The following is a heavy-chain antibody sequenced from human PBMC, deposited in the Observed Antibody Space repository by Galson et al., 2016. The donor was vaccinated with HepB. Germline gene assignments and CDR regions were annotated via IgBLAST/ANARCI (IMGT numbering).Heavy chain of an antibody. J-gene: IGHJ5*02. V-gene: IGHV1-3*01. CDR2: INAGNGNT. CDR3: ARRYCSGGSCLPDP. CDR1: GYNFYSFA. Sequence: SVKVSCKASGYNFYSFAIYWVRQAPGQRPEWVGWINAGNGNTIYSHIFKGRVTFTRDTSANTVYMELSSLTSEDTAIYYCARRYCSGGSCLPDPWGQGTLVTVSS. D-gene: IGHD2-15*01.